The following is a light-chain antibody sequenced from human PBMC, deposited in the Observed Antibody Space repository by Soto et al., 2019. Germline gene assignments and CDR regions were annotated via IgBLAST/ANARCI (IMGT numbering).Light chain of an antibody. Sequence: QSALTQPASVSGSPGQSIAISCTGSSSDIGIYKYVSWYQQHPGKVPKLIIYEVTNRPSVFSNRFSGSNSGNTASLNISGLQSEDEADYYCSSYTTCSTRVLGTGTKLTVL. V-gene: IGLV2-14*01. CDR2: EVT. CDR3: SSYTTCSTRV. J-gene: IGLJ1*01. CDR1: SSDIGIYKY.